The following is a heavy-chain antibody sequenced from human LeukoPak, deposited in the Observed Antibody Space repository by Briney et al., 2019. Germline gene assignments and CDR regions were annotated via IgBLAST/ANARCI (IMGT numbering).Heavy chain of an antibody. V-gene: IGHV3-30*02. CDR2: ISFDGSIQ. Sequence: GGSLRLSCAASGFTFTSYGMHWVRQAPGKGLEWVSFISFDGSIQYYGVSVKGRFTISADNSKNTLFLHMNSLRTEDTAVYYCAIPYGDFVYWGQGVLVTVSS. CDR3: AIPYGDFVY. CDR1: GFTFTSYG. D-gene: IGHD4-17*01. J-gene: IGHJ4*02.